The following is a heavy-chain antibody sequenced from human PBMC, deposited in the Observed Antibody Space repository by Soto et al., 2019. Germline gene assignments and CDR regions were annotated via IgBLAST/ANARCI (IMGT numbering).Heavy chain of an antibody. CDR2: IYWDDDK. Sequence: QITLKESGPTLVKPTQTLTLTCTFSGFSLSTSRVGVGWIRQPPGKALEWLALIYWDDDKRYSPSLNSRLTITKDPSKSQVVLTMTNTDPVDTATYYCLHTSGGCNSACFDYLVQGTLVTVSS. D-gene: IGHD3-10*01. CDR1: GFSLSTSRVG. CDR3: LHTSGGCNSACFDY. V-gene: IGHV2-5*02. J-gene: IGHJ4*02.